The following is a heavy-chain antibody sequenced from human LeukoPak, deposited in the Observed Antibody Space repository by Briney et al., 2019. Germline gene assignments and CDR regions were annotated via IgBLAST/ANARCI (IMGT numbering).Heavy chain of an antibody. CDR1: GFTFSGSA. CDR3: TSRGFGELQKSYNY. J-gene: IGHJ4*02. V-gene: IGHV3-73*01. Sequence: PGGSLRLSCAASGFTFSGSAMHWVRQASGKGLEWVGRIRSKANSYATIYAASVKGRFTISRDDSKNTAYLQMNSLKTEDTAVYYCTSRGFGELQKSYNYWGQGTLVTVSS. CDR2: IRSKANSYAT. D-gene: IGHD3-10*01.